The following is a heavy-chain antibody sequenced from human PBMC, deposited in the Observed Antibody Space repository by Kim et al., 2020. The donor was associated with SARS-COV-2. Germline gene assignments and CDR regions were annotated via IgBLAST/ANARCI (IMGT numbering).Heavy chain of an antibody. CDR2: TYYSGNT. V-gene: IGHV4-39*01. D-gene: IGHD2-8*01. CDR1: GGSVSSSSYY. CDR3: ARHNGVTAYYYYGMDV. J-gene: IGHJ6*02. Sequence: SETLSLTCTVSGGSVSSSSYYWGWIRQPPGKGLEWIGSTYYSGNTYYNPSLKSRLTISLDTSKNEFSLKLSSVTAADTAVYYCARHNGVTAYYYYGMDVWGQGTTATVSS.